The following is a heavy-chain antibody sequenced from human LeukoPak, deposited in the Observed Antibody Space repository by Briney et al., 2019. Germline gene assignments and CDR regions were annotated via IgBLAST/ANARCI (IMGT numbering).Heavy chain of an antibody. CDR2: IYYSGST. J-gene: IGHJ4*02. CDR3: ASGRYYYGSGSFDY. D-gene: IGHD3-10*01. CDR1: GGSISSYY. V-gene: IGHV4-59*01. Sequence: SETLSLTCTVSGGSISSYYWSWIRQPPGKGLEWIGYIYYSGSTNYNPSLKSRVTISVDTSKNQFSLKLSSVTAEDTAVYYCASGRYYYGSGSFDYWGQGTLVTVSS.